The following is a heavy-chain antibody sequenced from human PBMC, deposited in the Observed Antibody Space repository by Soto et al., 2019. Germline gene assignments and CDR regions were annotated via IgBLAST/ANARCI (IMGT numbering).Heavy chain of an antibody. Sequence: QITLKESGPTLVKPTQTLTLTCTFSGFSLSATGVGVGRISQPPEKALELHAPIYWDDDKLYSPSLKNRLTITKETSKNKVVLTMTNMDPVDTATYYSAHRHGATRGTFDYWGKGALVTVSS. V-gene: IGHV2-5*02. D-gene: IGHD1-26*01. CDR3: AHRHGATRGTFDY. J-gene: IGHJ4*02. CDR1: GFSLSATGVG. CDR2: IYWDDDK.